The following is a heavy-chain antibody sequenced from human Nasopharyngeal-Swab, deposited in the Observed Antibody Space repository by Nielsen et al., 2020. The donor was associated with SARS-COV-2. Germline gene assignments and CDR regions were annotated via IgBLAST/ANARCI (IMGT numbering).Heavy chain of an antibody. CDR1: GFTFDTFG. CDR2: ISGRGSGT. CDR3: ARGGVSVYGDSYYFDL. V-gene: IGHV3-23*01. Sequence: GESLKISCAASGFTFDTFGMTWVRQAPGKGLEWVSRISGRGSGTYYAASVKGRFTISRDNSKTAVYLQMNSLGAEDSAVYYCARGGVSVYGDSYYFDLWGQGTLVAVSS. J-gene: IGHJ4*02. D-gene: IGHD4-17*01.